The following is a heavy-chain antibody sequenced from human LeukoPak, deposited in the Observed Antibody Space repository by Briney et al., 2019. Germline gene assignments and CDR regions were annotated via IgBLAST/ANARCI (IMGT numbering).Heavy chain of an antibody. CDR2: VSGTGGST. CDR3: AKDGASYHYDSSDYPPFDY. J-gene: IGHJ4*02. CDR1: GFTFSSYA. Sequence: GGSLRLSCAASGFTFSSYAMSWVRQAPGKGLEWVSGVSGTGGSTYYADSVKGRFTISRDNSKNTLYLQMNSLRAEDTAVYYCAKDGASYHYDSSDYPPFDYWGQGTLVTVSS. D-gene: IGHD3-22*01. V-gene: IGHV3-23*01.